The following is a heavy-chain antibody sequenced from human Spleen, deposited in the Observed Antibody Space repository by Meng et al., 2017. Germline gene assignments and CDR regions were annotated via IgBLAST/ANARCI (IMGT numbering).Heavy chain of an antibody. Sequence: SETLSLTCTVSGGSISSYYWSWIRQSPGKGLEWIGCIYCSSITNYNPSLKSRVSISIDTSRSQFPLKLTSVTAADTAVYYCARGAVVASNHTIDFWG. CDR3: ARGAVVASNHTIDF. V-gene: IGHV4-59*01. CDR2: IYCSSIT. CDR1: GGSISSYY. D-gene: IGHD2-15*01. J-gene: IGHJ6*03.